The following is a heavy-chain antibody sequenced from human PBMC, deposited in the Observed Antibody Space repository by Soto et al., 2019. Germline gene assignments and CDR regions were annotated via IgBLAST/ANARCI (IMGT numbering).Heavy chain of an antibody. V-gene: IGHV4-4*02. CDR2: VFHSGST. J-gene: IGHJ6*02. CDR3: ATNSYYSLGV. Sequence: KPSETLSLTCTVSGGSIISTHWWNWVRQPPGKGLEWIGEVFHSGSTNYNPSLKSRVTVSVDKSTNQFSLKLSSVTAADTAVYYCATNSYYSLGVWGPGTTVTVSS. CDR1: GGSIISTHW.